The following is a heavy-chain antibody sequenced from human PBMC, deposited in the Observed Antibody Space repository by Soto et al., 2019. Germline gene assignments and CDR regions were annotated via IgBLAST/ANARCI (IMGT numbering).Heavy chain of an antibody. V-gene: IGHV2-70*01. Sequence: SGPTLVNPTQTLTLTCTFSGFSLSTSGMCVSWIRQPPGKALEWLALIDWDDDKYYSTSLKTRLTISKDTSKNQVVLTMTNMDPVDTATYYCARLTGNDLYYYGMDVWGQGTTVTVSS. CDR1: GFSLSTSGMC. J-gene: IGHJ6*02. D-gene: IGHD1-1*01. CDR3: ARLTGNDLYYYGMDV. CDR2: IDWDDDK.